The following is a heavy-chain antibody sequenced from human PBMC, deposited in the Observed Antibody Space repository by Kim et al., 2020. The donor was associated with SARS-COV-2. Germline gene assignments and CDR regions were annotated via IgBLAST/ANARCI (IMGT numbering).Heavy chain of an antibody. CDR1: GYTFTSYY. CDR3: ARERAPRRVTMVRGVILLSYGMDV. V-gene: IGHV1-46*01. J-gene: IGHJ6*02. CDR2: INPSGGST. D-gene: IGHD3-10*01. Sequence: ASVKVSCKASGYTFTSYYMHWVRQAPGQGLEWMGIINPSGGSTSYAQKFQGRVTMTRDTSTSTVYMELSSLRSEDTAVYYCARERAPRRVTMVRGVILLSYGMDVWGQGTTVTVS.